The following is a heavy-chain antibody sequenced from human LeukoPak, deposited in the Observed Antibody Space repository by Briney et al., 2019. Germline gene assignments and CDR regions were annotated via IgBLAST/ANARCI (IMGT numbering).Heavy chain of an antibody. V-gene: IGHV4-59*01. J-gene: IGHJ3*02. CDR2: ISDSGDT. CDR1: GVSISRYY. CDR3: ARDSYYDTSGYFNDTFDM. D-gene: IGHD3-22*01. Sequence: SETLSLTCTVSGVSISRYYGRWLRQPPGKGLEWIGHISDSGDTNYNPSLKSRVTISVDTSKKQFSLKLSSVTTADTAVYYCARDSYYDTSGYFNDTFDMWGQGTLVTVSS.